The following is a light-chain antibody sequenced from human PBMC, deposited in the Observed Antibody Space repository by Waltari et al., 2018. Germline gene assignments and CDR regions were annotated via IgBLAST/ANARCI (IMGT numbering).Light chain of an antibody. Sequence: QSALTQPASVSGTPGQSITISCSGTGSDIGGNKYVSCYQQHPGEAPKVIIYDVTSRPSGVSDRFSGSKSGNTAFLTISGLQAEDEADYYCSSYTTTRVIFGGGTKVTVL. CDR2: DVT. J-gene: IGLJ2*01. V-gene: IGLV2-14*03. CDR1: GSDIGGNKY. CDR3: SSYTTTRVI.